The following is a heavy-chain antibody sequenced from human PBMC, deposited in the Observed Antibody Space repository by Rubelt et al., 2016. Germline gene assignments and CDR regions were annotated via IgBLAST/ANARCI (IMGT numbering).Heavy chain of an antibody. V-gene: IGHV1-2*02. Sequence: QVQLPQSGPEVQKPGASVKVSCKASGYTFTNNYTHWVRQAPGHGLEWMGMINPSGGSTTYAQKFQGRVTMTRDTSISTAYMKRSRRGADGTAVDYCAGDRVDIVGGVAATLGWFDPWGQGTLVTVSS. CDR2: INPSGGST. CDR1: GYTFTNNY. D-gene: IGHD2-15*01. CDR3: AGDRVDIVGGVAATLGWFDP. J-gene: IGHJ5*02.